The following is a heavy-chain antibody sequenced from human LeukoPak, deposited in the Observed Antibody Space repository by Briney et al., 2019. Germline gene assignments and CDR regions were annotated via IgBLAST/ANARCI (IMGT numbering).Heavy chain of an antibody. V-gene: IGHV1-2*02. CDR1: GYTFTGYY. J-gene: IGHJ5*02. D-gene: IGHD2-15*01. CDR3: ARGNGGYCSGGSCLAKFDP. CDR2: INPNSGGT. Sequence: ASVKVSCKASGYTFTGYYMHWVRRAPGQGLEWMGWINPNSGGTNYAQKFQGRVTMTRDTSISTAYMELSRLRSDDTAVYYCARGNGGYCSGGSCLAKFDPWGQGTLVTVSS.